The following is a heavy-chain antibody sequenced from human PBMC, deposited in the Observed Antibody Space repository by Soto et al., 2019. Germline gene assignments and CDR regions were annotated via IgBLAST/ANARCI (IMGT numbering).Heavy chain of an antibody. Sequence: QVQLVQSGAEVKMPGASVKVSCKASGYTYTSYGISWVRQAPGQGLEWMGWISAYNGHTDYAQNFQDRVTMTTVTSTSTAYMELRSLRSDDTAVYYCARDRDWNYMGDVFDIWGQGTMVSVSS. J-gene: IGHJ3*02. CDR2: ISAYNGHT. CDR1: GYTYTSYG. CDR3: ARDRDWNYMGDVFDI. D-gene: IGHD1-7*01. V-gene: IGHV1-18*04.